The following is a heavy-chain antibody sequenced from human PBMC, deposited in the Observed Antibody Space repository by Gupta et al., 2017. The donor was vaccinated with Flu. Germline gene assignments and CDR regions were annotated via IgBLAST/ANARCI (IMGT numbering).Heavy chain of an antibody. CDR1: GGTLSSNA. CDR3: ARDYDGTGTYYYYYFGMDV. V-gene: IGHV1-69*06. Sequence: QVQLVQSGAEVKKPGSSVKISCKASGGTLSSNAISWVRQATGKGLEWMGGIIPKFDTPNYAQKFQGRVTITADKSTSTAYMELSSLRSEDTAVYYCARDYDGTGTYYYYYFGMDVWGQGTTVTVSS. J-gene: IGHJ6*02. CDR2: IIPKFDTP. D-gene: IGHD3-22*01.